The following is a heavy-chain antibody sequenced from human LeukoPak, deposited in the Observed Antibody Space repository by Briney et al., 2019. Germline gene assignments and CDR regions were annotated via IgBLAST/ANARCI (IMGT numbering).Heavy chain of an antibody. D-gene: IGHD2-2*01. V-gene: IGHV4-31*03. CDR2: IYYSGST. CDR1: GGSISSGGYC. J-gene: IGHJ2*01. Sequence: SQTLSLTCTVSGGSISSGGYCWSWIRQHPGKGLEWIVYIYYSGSTYCNPSLKSRVTISVDTSKNQFSLKLSSVTAADTAVYYCARHAVASLVEQVYWYFDLWGRGTLVTVSS. CDR3: ARHAVASLVEQVYWYFDL.